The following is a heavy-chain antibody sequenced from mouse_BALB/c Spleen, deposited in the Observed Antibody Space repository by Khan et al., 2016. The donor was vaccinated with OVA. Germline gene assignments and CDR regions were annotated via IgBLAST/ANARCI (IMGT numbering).Heavy chain of an antibody. CDR2: IYPGSGYI. D-gene: IGHD3-2*02. J-gene: IGHJ3*01. CDR3: ARAGYGGFAH. CDR1: GYTFADFL. V-gene: IGHV1-77*01. Sequence: VQLQESGPELVKPGASVRMSCRASGYTFADFLISWLKQRPGQGLEWIGEIYPGSGYIYYNEKFTGKATLTSDKSSNTVYMQLSSLTSEDSAVYFCARAGYGGFAHWGQGTLVTVSA.